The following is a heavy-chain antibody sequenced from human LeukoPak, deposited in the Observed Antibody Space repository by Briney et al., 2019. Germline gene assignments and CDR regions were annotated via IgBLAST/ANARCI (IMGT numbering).Heavy chain of an antibody. Sequence: GGSLRLPCAASGLTFSSYWKHWVRQARGKGLVWVSRINSDGSSKSYADSVKGRFTISRDNAKDTLYLQMNSLRAEDTAVYYCARGAGYYDSSGYYLYYFDYWGQGTLVTVSS. CDR3: ARGAGYYDSSGYYLYYFDY. J-gene: IGHJ4*02. CDR2: INSDGSSK. CDR1: GLTFSSYW. V-gene: IGHV3-74*01. D-gene: IGHD3-22*01.